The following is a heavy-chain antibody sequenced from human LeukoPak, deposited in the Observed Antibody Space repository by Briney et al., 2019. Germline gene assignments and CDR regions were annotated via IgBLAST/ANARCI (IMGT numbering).Heavy chain of an antibody. J-gene: IGHJ4*02. CDR1: GGSISRSGYS. CDR3: ARARASGYDYELAY. Sequence: SETLSLTCAVSGGSISRSGYSWSWIRQPPGKGLDWIAYIYYTGSTYYNPSLKSRVTISLDTSKNQFSLKLTSVTAADTAVYYCARARASGYDYELAYWGQGTLVTVSS. V-gene: IGHV4-30-4*07. CDR2: IYYTGST. D-gene: IGHD5-12*01.